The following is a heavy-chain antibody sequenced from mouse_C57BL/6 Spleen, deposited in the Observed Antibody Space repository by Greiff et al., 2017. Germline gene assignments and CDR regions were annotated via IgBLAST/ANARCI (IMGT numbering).Heavy chain of an antibody. CDR2: FDPETGGT. CDR3: YYGRGFAY. D-gene: IGHD1-1*01. Sequence: QVQLQQSGAELVRPGASVTLSCKASGYTFTDYEMHWVKQTPVHGLEWIGAFDPETGGTAYNQKFKGKAILTADKSSSTAYMELRSLTSEDSAVYYCYYGRGFAYWGQGTLVTVSA. J-gene: IGHJ3*01. CDR1: GYTFTDYE. V-gene: IGHV1-15*01.